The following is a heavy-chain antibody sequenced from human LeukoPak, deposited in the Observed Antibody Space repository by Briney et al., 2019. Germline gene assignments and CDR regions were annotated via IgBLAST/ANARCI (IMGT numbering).Heavy chain of an antibody. D-gene: IGHD4-17*01. CDR2: VNTDGRTT. V-gene: IGHV3-74*01. CDR1: GFTFSSYW. Sequence: GGSLRLPCAASGFTFSSYWMHWVRQAPGKGLVWVSRVNTDGRTTTYADSVKGRFTISRDNAKNTLFLQMNSLRVEDTAVYYCSKDLSGAHDYWGQGTVVTVSS. CDR3: SKDLSGAHDY. J-gene: IGHJ4*02.